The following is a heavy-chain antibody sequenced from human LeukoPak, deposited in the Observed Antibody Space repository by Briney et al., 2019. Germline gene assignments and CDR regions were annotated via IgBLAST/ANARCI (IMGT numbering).Heavy chain of an antibody. J-gene: IGHJ4*02. CDR3: ARGMLNIF. V-gene: IGHV3-48*03. Sequence: PGGSLRLSCAASGLAFSTYEMNWVRQAPGKGLEWISYISRSGSITNYADSVKGRFTISRDDDRNSLSLEMSGLRVEDSAVYFCARGMLNIFWGQGTRVAVSS. CDR2: ISRSGSIT. CDR1: GLAFSTYE. D-gene: IGHD2/OR15-2a*01.